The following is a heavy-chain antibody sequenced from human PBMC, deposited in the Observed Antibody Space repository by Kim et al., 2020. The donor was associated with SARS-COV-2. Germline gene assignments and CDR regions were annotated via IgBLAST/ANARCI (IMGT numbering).Heavy chain of an antibody. J-gene: IGHJ4*02. CDR3: ARVRWERGESYGPFES. V-gene: IGHV3-64*01. Sequence: GGSLRLSCAASGFTFSNYAMHWVRQAPGKGLEYVSTISGNGGSTYYVNSVKGRFTISRDNSKNTLYLQMGGLRAEDRAVYYCARVRWERGESYGPFESGGQET. D-gene: IGHD1-26*01. CDR2: ISGNGGST. CDR1: GFTFSNYA.